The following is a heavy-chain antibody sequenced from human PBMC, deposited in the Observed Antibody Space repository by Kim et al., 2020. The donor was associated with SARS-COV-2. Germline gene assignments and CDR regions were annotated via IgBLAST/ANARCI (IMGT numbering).Heavy chain of an antibody. D-gene: IGHD3-10*01. V-gene: IGHV3-33*01. CDR1: GFTFSSYG. CDR2: IWYDGSNK. Sequence: GGSLRLSCAASGFTFSSYGMHWVRQAPGKGLEWVAVIWYDGSNKYYADSVKGRFTISRDNSKNTLYLQMNSLRAEDTAVYYCVVRGVRKGYYYYGMDVWGQGTTVTVSS. CDR3: VVRGVRKGYYYYGMDV. J-gene: IGHJ6*02.